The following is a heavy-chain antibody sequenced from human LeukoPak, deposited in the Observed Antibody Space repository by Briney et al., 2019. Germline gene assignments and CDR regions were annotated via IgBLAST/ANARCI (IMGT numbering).Heavy chain of an antibody. Sequence: ASVKVSCKASGYTFTSYYMHWVRQAPGQGLEWMGIINPSGGSTSYAQKFQGRVTMTRDTSTSTVYMELSSLRSEDTAVYYCAGDGGSLLGSCSSTSCLGGDWFDPWGQGTLVTVSS. D-gene: IGHD2-2*01. J-gene: IGHJ5*02. CDR2: INPSGGST. V-gene: IGHV1-46*01. CDR1: GYTFTSYY. CDR3: AGDGGSLLGSCSSTSCLGGDWFDP.